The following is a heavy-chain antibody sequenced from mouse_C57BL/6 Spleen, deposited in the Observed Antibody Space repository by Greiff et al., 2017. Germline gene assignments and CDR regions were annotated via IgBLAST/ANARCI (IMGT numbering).Heavy chain of an antibody. CDR1: GFSLTSYG. Sequence: QVQLQQSGPGLVQPSQSLSITCTVSGFSLTSYGVHWVRQSPGKGLEWLGVIWSGGSTDYNAAFMSRLSITKDNSKSKVFFKMNSLQADDTAIYSCAKRYGNYSYAMDYWGQGTSVTVSS. V-gene: IGHV2-5*01. J-gene: IGHJ4*01. D-gene: IGHD2-1*01. CDR3: AKRYGNYSYAMDY. CDR2: IWSGGST.